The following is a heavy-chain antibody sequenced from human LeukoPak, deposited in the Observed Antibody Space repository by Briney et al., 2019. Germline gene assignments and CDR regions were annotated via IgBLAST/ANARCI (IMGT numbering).Heavy chain of an antibody. CDR2: IYYSGST. CDR3: ARGIVVVAATGGDAFDI. CDR1: GGSISSGGYY. J-gene: IGHJ3*02. D-gene: IGHD2-15*01. Sequence: PSQTLSLTCTVSGGSISSGGYYWSWIRQHPGKGLVWFGYIYYSGSTYYNPSLKSRVTISVDTSKNQFSLKLSSVTAADTAVYYCARGIVVVAATGGDAFDIWGQGTMVTVSS. V-gene: IGHV4-31*03.